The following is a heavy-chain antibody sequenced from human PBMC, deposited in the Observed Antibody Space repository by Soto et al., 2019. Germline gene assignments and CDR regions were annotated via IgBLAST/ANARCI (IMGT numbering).Heavy chain of an antibody. Sequence: ASVKVSCKASGYTSTSYDINWVRQATGQGLEWMGWMNPNSGNTGYAQKFQGRVTMTRNTSISTAYMELSSLRSEDTAVYYCARPEPQGYIVATNGLRYGGYAFDIWGQGTMVTVSS. J-gene: IGHJ3*02. V-gene: IGHV1-8*01. CDR3: ARPEPQGYIVATNGLRYGGYAFDI. CDR2: MNPNSGNT. CDR1: GYTSTSYD. D-gene: IGHD5-12*01.